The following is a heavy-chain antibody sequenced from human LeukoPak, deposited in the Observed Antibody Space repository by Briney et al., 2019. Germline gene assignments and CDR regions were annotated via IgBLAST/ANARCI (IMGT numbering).Heavy chain of an antibody. J-gene: IGHJ4*02. Sequence: GGSLRLSCAASGFTFSSYGMHWVRQAPGKGLEWVAVISYDGSNKYYADSVKGRFTISRDNTKNSLFLQMNSLRAEDTAVYYCARDGVAAGLYFDYWGQGTLVTVSS. CDR3: ARDGVAAGLYFDY. CDR1: GFTFSSYG. D-gene: IGHD2-15*01. CDR2: ISYDGSNK. V-gene: IGHV3-30*03.